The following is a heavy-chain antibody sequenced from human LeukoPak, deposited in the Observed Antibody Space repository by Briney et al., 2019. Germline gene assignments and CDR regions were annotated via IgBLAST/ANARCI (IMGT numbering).Heavy chain of an antibody. J-gene: IGHJ4*02. V-gene: IGHV4-59*01. CDR3: VRLRWELLAPYFDH. D-gene: IGHD1-7*01. CDR1: TDSPNTYY. CDR2: IYQSGST. Sequence: SETLSLTCSVSTDSPNTYYWTWIRQSPGHGLEWFGHIYQSGSTAYNPSCKSRVTLSIDMSKKEFSLKLTSVTVADTAMYYCVRLRWELLAPYFDHWGQGAFVIVSS.